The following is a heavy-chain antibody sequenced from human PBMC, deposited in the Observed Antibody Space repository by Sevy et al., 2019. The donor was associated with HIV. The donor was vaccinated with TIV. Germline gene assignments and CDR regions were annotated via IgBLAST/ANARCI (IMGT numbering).Heavy chain of an antibody. D-gene: IGHD3-9*01. CDR3: ARDFTGFNGMDV. CDR1: GFSFSSYG. Sequence: GGSLRLSCAASGFSFSSYGMHWVRQAPGKGLEWVAVISYHGRNEFYGDSVKGRFTISRDNSKKTLYLQVNSLRAEDTAVYYCARDFTGFNGMDVWGQGTTVTVSS. CDR2: ISYHGRNE. V-gene: IGHV3-30*03. J-gene: IGHJ6*02.